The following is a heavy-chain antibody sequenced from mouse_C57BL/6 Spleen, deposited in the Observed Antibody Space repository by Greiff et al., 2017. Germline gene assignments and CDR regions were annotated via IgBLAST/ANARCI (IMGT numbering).Heavy chain of an antibody. CDR1: GFTFTDYY. J-gene: IGHJ4*01. D-gene: IGHD2-3*01. CDR3: ARWDGAMDY. Sequence: DVMLVESGGGLVQPGGSLSLSCAASGFTFTDYYMSWVRQPPGKALEWLGFIRNKANGYTTEYSASVKGRFTISRDNSQSILYLHISALRAEDIATYYCARWDGAMDYWGQGTSVTVSS. V-gene: IGHV7-3*01. CDR2: IRNKANGYTT.